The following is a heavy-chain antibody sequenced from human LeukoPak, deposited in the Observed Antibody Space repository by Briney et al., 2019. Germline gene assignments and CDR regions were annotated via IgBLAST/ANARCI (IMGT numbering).Heavy chain of an antibody. CDR3: AKDHRSGRLGGFDP. J-gene: IGHJ5*02. D-gene: IGHD2-15*01. Sequence: PGGSLRLSCAASGFTFSNYAMSWVRQAPGKGLEWVSAISGSGGSTYYADSVKGRFTISRDNSKNTLYLQMNSLRAEDTAVYYCAKDHRSGRLGGFDPWGQGTLVTVSS. CDR1: GFTFSNYA. CDR2: ISGSGGST. V-gene: IGHV3-23*01.